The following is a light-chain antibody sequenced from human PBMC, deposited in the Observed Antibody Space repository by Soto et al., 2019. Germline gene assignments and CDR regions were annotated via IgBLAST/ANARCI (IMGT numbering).Light chain of an antibody. J-gene: IGKJ5*01. CDR3: QQHSKWPSIT. Sequence: EIVLTQSPATLSSSPGERATLSCWASQSVSSSLAWYQQKPGQAPRLLIYDASNRATGIPARFSGSASGTDFTLTISSLGPEDSALYYCQQHSKWPSITFGQGTRLEIK. CDR1: QSVSSS. V-gene: IGKV3-11*01. CDR2: DAS.